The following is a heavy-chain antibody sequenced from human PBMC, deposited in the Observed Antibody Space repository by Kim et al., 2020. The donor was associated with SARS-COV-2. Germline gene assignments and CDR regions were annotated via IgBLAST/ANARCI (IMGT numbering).Heavy chain of an antibody. J-gene: IGHJ4*02. CDR3: ALRGPLWFGELFTFDY. V-gene: IGHV4-34*01. Sequence: SETLSLTCAVYGGSFSGYYWSWIRQPPGKGLEWIGEINHSGSTNYNPSLKSRVTISVDTSKNQFSLKLSSVTAADTAVYYCALRGPLWFGELFTFDYWGQGTLVTVSS. CDR2: INHSGST. D-gene: IGHD3-10*01. CDR1: GGSFSGYY.